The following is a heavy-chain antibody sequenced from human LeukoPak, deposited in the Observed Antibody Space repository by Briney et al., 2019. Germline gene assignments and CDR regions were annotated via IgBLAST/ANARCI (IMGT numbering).Heavy chain of an antibody. J-gene: IGHJ4*02. Sequence: GGSLRLSCAASGSTFDNYAMHWVRQPPGKGLEWVSGISWNSGSIGYADSVKGRFTISRDNAKNSLYLQMNSLRAENTALYYCASLIRFFAPLDYWGQGTQVTVSS. D-gene: IGHD3-3*01. CDR3: ASLIRFFAPLDY. CDR2: ISWNSGSI. V-gene: IGHV3-9*01. CDR1: GSTFDNYA.